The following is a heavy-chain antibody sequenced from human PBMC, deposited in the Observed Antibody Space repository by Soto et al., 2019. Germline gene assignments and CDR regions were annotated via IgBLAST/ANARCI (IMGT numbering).Heavy chain of an antibody. J-gene: IGHJ6*02. D-gene: IGHD2-2*01. CDR1: GGTFSSYT. CDR2: IIPILGIA. V-gene: IGHV1-69*08. CDR3: ARDRYCSSTSCYARPYYGMDV. Sequence: QVQLVQSGAEVKKPGSSVKVSCKASGGTFSSYTISWVRQAPGQGLEWMGRIIPILGIANYAQKFQGRVTITADKSTXXAXMXPSSLRSEDTAVYYCARDRYCSSTSCYARPYYGMDVWGQGTTVTVSS.